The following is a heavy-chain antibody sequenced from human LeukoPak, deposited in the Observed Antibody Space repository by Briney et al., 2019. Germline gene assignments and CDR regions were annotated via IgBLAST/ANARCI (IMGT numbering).Heavy chain of an antibody. CDR2: ISGYNGNT. J-gene: IGHJ4*02. D-gene: IGHD2-2*01. CDR1: GYSFTSYG. CDR3: ARTNPVVPAANIY. Sequence: GASVKVSCKASGYSFTSYGLNWVRQAPGQGLEGMGWISGYNGNTNYAQKVQGRVTMTTDTSTGTAYMELRSLRSDDTAVYYCARTNPVVPAANIYWGQGTLVTVSS. V-gene: IGHV1-18*01.